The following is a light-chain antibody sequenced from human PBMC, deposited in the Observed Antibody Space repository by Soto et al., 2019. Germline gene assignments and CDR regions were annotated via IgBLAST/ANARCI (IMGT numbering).Light chain of an antibody. CDR2: DTS. Sequence: EIVLTQSPATLSLSPGERATLSCRASQTVGSYLAWFRQTPGQTPRLLIYDTSIRAAGVPARFSGSGSGTDFTLTISSLEAEDFAIYYCQQRSDWPPTFGQGTKVDIK. J-gene: IGKJ1*01. V-gene: IGKV3-11*01. CDR3: QQRSDWPPT. CDR1: QTVGSY.